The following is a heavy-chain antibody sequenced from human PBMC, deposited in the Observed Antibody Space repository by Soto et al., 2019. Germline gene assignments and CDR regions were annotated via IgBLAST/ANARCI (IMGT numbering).Heavy chain of an antibody. CDR2: ITGSGTNT. Sequence: EVQLLESGGGLVQPGGSLRLSCAASGFTFSTYSMSWVRQAPGQGLEWVSAITGSGTNTYYVDSGKGRFTISRDNTKNTLYLQMSSLRAGDTAVYYCAKERDARGYFDYWGQGTLVTVSS. J-gene: IGHJ4*02. V-gene: IGHV3-23*01. CDR1: GFTFSTYS. CDR3: AKERDARGYFDY. D-gene: IGHD6-6*01.